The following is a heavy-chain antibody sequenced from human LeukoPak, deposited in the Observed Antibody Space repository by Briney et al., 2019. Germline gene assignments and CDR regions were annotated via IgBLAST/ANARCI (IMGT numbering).Heavy chain of an antibody. V-gene: IGHV3-7*01. Sequence: GGSLRLSCLASKFTFNNYAMTWVRQAPGKGLEWAANIKQDGSEKYYVDSVKGRFTISRDNAKNSLYLQMNSLRAEDTAVYYCARDGPTPGTMDYWGQGTLVTVSS. CDR2: IKQDGSEK. J-gene: IGHJ4*02. D-gene: IGHD1-1*01. CDR1: KFTFNNYA. CDR3: ARDGPTPGTMDY.